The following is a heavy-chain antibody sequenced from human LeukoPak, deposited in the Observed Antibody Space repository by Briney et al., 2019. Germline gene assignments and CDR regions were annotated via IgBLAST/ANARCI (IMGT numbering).Heavy chain of an antibody. D-gene: IGHD6-19*01. J-gene: IGHJ4*02. CDR1: GFTFSSYS. CDR3: AKDPVAVAGNTIFFDY. CDR2: ISGSGGST. V-gene: IGHV3-23*01. Sequence: SGGSLRLSCAASGFTFSSYSMNWVRQAPGKGLEWVSAISGSGGSTYYADSVKGRFTICRDNSKNTLYLQMNSLRAEDTAVYYWAKDPVAVAGNTIFFDYWGQGTLVTVSS.